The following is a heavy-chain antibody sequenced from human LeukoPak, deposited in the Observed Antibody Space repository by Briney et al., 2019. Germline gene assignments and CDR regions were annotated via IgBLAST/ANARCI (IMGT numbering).Heavy chain of an antibody. CDR3: AREPYDSSGYYFDY. CDR1: GYTFSSYS. J-gene: IGHJ4*02. V-gene: IGHV3-21*01. CDR2: ISSGSSYK. D-gene: IGHD3-22*01. Sequence: GGSLGLSCAASGYTFSSYSMNWVRQAPGKGLEWVSSISSGSSYKYYADSVKGRFTISRDNAKNSLYLQMNSLRAEDTAVYYCAREPYDSSGYYFDYWGQGTLVTVSS.